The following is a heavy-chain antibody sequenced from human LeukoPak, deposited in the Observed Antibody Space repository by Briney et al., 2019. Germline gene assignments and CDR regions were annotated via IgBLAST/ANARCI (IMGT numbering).Heavy chain of an antibody. CDR1: GGSISSSSYY. J-gene: IGHJ6*03. V-gene: IGHV4-39*07. CDR3: ARTQATHYYYMDV. CDR2: IYYSGST. Sequence: SETLSLTCTVSGGSISSSSYYWGWIRQPPGKGLEWIGSIYYSGSTYYNPSLKSRVTISVDTSKNQFSLKLSSVTAADTAVYYCARTQATHYYYMDVWGKGTTVTVSS.